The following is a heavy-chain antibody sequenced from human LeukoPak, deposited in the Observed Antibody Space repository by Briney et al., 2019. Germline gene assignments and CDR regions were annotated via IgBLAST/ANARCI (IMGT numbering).Heavy chain of an antibody. CDR3: VRPESAGTKYRFDY. CDR1: GGSFSGYY. Sequence: SETLSLTCAVYGGSFSGYYWSWIRQPPGKGLEWIGEINHSGSTNYNPSLKSRVTISVDTSKNHVSLNLTSVTAADTAVYYCVRPESAGTKYRFDYWGQGALVTVSS. CDR2: INHSGST. J-gene: IGHJ4*02. V-gene: IGHV4-34*01. D-gene: IGHD1-1*01.